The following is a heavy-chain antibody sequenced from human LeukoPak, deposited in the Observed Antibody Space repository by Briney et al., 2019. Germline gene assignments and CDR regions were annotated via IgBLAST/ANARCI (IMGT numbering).Heavy chain of an antibody. CDR1: GGSIRSSYYY. CDR3: GREETFGAVYD. D-gene: IGHD3-16*01. Sequence: SETLSLTCTVSGGSIRSSYYYWGWIRQPPGKGLEWIGSIYDSGSTYYNPSLKSRVTISVDTSKNQFSLKLNSVTAADTAVYYCGREETFGAVYDWGQGTLVTVSS. V-gene: IGHV4-39*02. CDR2: IYDSGST. J-gene: IGHJ1*01.